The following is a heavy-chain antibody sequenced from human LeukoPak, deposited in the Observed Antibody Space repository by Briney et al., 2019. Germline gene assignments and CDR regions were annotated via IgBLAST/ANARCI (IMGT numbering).Heavy chain of an antibody. D-gene: IGHD1-26*01. Sequence: GGSLRLSCAASGFTFSSYAMHWVRQAPGKGLEWVAVISYDGSNKYYADSVKGRFTISRDNSKNTLYLQMNSLRAEDTAVYYCARDSGGRWGSYVLDYWGQGTLVTVSS. CDR2: ISYDGSNK. J-gene: IGHJ4*02. CDR1: GFTFSSYA. V-gene: IGHV3-30*04. CDR3: ARDSGGRWGSYVLDY.